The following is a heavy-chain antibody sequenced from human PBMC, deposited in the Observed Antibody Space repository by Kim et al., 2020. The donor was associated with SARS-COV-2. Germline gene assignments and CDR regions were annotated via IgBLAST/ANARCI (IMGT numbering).Heavy chain of an antibody. J-gene: IGHJ5*02. CDR3: ARRYSYGHGIWFDP. D-gene: IGHD5-18*01. V-gene: IGHV4-59*08. Sequence: NPTLKRRVTLAVDTSKNQFSLKLSSVTAADTAVYYCARRYSYGHGIWFDPWGQGTLVTVSS.